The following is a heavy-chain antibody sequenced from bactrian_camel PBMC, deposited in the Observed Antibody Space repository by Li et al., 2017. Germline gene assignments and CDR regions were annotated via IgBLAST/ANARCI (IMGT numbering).Heavy chain of an antibody. J-gene: IGHJ6*01. Sequence: QLVESGGGSVQAGGSLRLSCVASGYTSKSAFMGWFRQAPGKDREAVAAIGTDDGRTYYADSAKGRFTVSQDNGKNTLSLQMTDLQPEDTAMYYCSVAPPGYQENFCAPTWNHPFGSWGQGTQVTVS. CDR1: GYTSKSAF. CDR2: IGTDDGRT. CDR3: SVAPPGYQENFCAPTWNHPFGS. D-gene: IGHD1*01. V-gene: IGHV3S28*01.